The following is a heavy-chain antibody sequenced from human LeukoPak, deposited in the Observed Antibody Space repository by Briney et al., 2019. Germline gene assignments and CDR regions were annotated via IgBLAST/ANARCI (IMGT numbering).Heavy chain of an antibody. V-gene: IGHV1-18*01. CDR2: ISAYNGNT. CDR1: GYTFTSYG. J-gene: IGHJ4*02. D-gene: IGHD1-1*01. CDR3: ATEVAYRERTFDY. Sequence: ASVKVSCKASGYTFTSYGISWVRQAPGQGLEWMGWISAYNGNTNYAQKLQGRVTMTTDTSTSTAYMELSSLRSEDTAVYYCATEVAYRERTFDYWGQGTLVTVSS.